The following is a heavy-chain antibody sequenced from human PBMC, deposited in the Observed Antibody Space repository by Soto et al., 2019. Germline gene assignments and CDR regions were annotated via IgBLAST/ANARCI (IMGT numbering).Heavy chain of an antibody. D-gene: IGHD3-22*01. CDR3: ARGEYYYDSSGPKGHYHYYYYGMDV. CDR2: IIPIFGTA. Sequence: SVRVSCKASGGTFSSYAISWVRQAPGQGLEWMGGIIPIFGTANYAQKFQGRVTITADESTSTAYMELSSLRSEDTAVYYCARGEYYYDSSGPKGHYHYYYYGMDVWGQGTTVTVSS. J-gene: IGHJ6*02. V-gene: IGHV1-69*13. CDR1: GGTFSSYA.